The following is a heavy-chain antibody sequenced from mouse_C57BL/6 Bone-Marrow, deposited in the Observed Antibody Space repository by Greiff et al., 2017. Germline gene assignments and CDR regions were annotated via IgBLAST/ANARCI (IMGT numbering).Heavy chain of an antibody. Sequence: VQLQQSGPELVKPGASVKISCKASGYAFSSSWMNWVKQRPGKGLEWIGRIYPGDGDTNYNGKFKGKATLTADKSSSTAYMQLSSLTSEDSAVYFCAGKGGTAQPDFAYWGQGTTLTVSA. D-gene: IGHD3-2*02. CDR3: AGKGGTAQPDFAY. J-gene: IGHJ2*01. CDR2: IYPGDGDT. V-gene: IGHV1-82*01. CDR1: GYAFSSSW.